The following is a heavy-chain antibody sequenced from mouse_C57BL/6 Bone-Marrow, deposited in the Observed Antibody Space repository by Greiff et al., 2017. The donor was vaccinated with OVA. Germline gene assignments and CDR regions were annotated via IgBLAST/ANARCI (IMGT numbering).Heavy chain of an antibody. V-gene: IGHV1-84*01. Sequence: LVESGPELVKPGASVKISCKASGYTFTDYYINWVKQRPGQGLEWIGWIYPGSGNTKYNEKLKGKATLTVDTSSSTAYMQRSSRTSEDSAVYFGAREDWDYFDYCGQGTTLTVSS. D-gene: IGHD4-1*01. CDR3: AREDWDYFDY. J-gene: IGHJ2*01. CDR2: IYPGSGNT. CDR1: GYTFTDYY.